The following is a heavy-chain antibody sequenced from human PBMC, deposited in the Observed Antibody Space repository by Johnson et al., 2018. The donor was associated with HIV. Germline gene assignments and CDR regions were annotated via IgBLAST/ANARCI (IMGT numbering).Heavy chain of an antibody. J-gene: IGHJ3*02. Sequence: VQLVESGGGLVQPGGSLRLSCAASGFSFSSTWMTWVRQAPGKGLEWVAVINADGSAKTYMDSARGRFTISRDNAENSLFLQIHSLRAEDTAVYYCVRDPGWGALDIWGHGTMVTVSS. D-gene: IGHD1-26*01. CDR3: VRDPGWGALDI. V-gene: IGHV3-7*05. CDR1: GFSFSSTW. CDR2: INADGSAK.